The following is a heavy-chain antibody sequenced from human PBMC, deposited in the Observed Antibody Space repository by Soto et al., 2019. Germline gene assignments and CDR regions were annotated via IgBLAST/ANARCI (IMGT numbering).Heavy chain of an antibody. Sequence: QVQLVQAGAEVKEPGASVRVSCKASGYTFINFDISWVRQAAGQGLEWLGWMNPGSGKTGYASKSQGRDAMTRDASTGTSHLELSSLTSYDTAVYYWARMASACTLNWFDPWGQGTLVTVSS. CDR3: ARMASACTLNWFDP. CDR2: MNPGSGKT. J-gene: IGHJ5*02. D-gene: IGHD6-13*01. CDR1: GYTFINFD. V-gene: IGHV1-8*02.